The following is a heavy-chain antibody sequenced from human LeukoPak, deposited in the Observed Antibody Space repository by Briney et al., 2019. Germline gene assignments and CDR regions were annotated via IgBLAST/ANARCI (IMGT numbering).Heavy chain of an antibody. CDR3: ARGGYDSSGYYFSLLYDY. CDR1: GGSISSYY. D-gene: IGHD3-22*01. Sequence: SETLSLTCTVSGGSISSYYWSWIRQPPGKGLEWTGYIYYSGSTNYNPSLKSRVTISVDTSKNQFSLKLSSVTAADTAVYYCARGGYDSSGYYFSLLYDYWGQGTLVTVSS. CDR2: IYYSGST. J-gene: IGHJ4*02. V-gene: IGHV4-59*01.